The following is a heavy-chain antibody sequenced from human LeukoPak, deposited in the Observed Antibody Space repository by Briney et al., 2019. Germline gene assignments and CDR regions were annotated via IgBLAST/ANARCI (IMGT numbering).Heavy chain of an antibody. Sequence: GGSLRLSCAASGFTFSSYWMSWVRQAPGKGLEWVANIKQDGSEKYYVDSVKGRFTISRDNAKNSLYLQMNSLRAEDTALYYCARFVDYYDSSGYSYFDYWGQGTLVTVSS. J-gene: IGHJ4*02. CDR2: IKQDGSEK. V-gene: IGHV3-7*03. D-gene: IGHD3-22*01. CDR1: GFTFSSYW. CDR3: ARFVDYYDSSGYSYFDY.